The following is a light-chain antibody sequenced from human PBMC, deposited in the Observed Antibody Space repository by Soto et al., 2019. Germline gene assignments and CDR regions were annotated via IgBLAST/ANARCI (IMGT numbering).Light chain of an antibody. CDR2: GAS. V-gene: IGKV3-20*01. CDR1: QSVSSSS. CDR3: QQYGSSPSIT. J-gene: IGKJ5*01. Sequence: EIVLTQSPATLSLSPGERATISCRASQSVSSSSLAWYQQKPGQAPRLLMYGASSRATGIPDRFSASGSGSDFTLTISRLEPEDFAVYYCQQYGSSPSITFGQGTRLEI.